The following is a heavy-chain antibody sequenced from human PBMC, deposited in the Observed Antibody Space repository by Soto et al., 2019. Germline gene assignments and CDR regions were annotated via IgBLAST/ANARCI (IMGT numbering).Heavy chain of an antibody. CDR3: AKAARGEQQLVLYYYYMDV. CDR1: GFTFSSYA. J-gene: IGHJ6*03. D-gene: IGHD6-13*01. Sequence: GGSLRLSCAASGFTFSSYAMSWVRQAPGKGLEWVSAISGSGGSTYYADSVKGRFTISRDNSKNTLYLQMNSLRAEDTAVYYCAKAARGEQQLVLYYYYMDVWGKGTTVTVSS. V-gene: IGHV3-23*01. CDR2: ISGSGGST.